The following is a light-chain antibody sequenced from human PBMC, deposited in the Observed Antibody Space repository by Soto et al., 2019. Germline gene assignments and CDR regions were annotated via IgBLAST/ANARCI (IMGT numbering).Light chain of an antibody. V-gene: IGKV3-20*01. CDR2: GAS. CDR1: QSPSSSQ. J-gene: IGKJ5*01. Sequence: EIVFTQSPRTLSLSPGERATLSWKASQSPSSSQLAWYQQKPGQAPRLLMSGASNRASGVPVRFSGSGSGTDFTLTITRLEPEDFALYYCQQYGGSPITFGLGTRLEIK. CDR3: QQYGGSPIT.